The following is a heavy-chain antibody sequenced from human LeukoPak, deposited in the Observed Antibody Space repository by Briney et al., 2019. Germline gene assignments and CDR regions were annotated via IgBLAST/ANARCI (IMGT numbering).Heavy chain of an antibody. CDR1: GDSVSSDSAA. CDR3: ARGSGYYDTGSFSFVDN. D-gene: IGHD3-22*01. Sequence: SQTLSLTCAISGDSVSSDSAAWNWIRQSPSRGLEWLGRTYYRSQWFIDYAVSVKTRITIKADTSRNQFSLELNSVTPEDTGVYYCARGSGYYDTGSFSFVDNWGQGNPVTASS. CDR2: TYYRSQWFI. J-gene: IGHJ4*02. V-gene: IGHV6-1*01.